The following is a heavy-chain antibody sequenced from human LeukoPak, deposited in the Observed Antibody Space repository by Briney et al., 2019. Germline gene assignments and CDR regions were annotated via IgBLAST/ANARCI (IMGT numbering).Heavy chain of an antibody. CDR2: IWYDGSNK. CDR1: GFTFSSYG. D-gene: IGHD2-15*01. J-gene: IGHJ4*02. Sequence: GGSLRLSCAASGFTFSSYGMHWVRQAPGKGLEWVAVIWYDGSNKYYADSVKGRFTISRDNSKNTLFLQMSSLRAEDTAVYYCAKGVDYCSGGSCLADYWGPGTLVTVSS. CDR3: AKGVDYCSGGSCLADY. V-gene: IGHV3-30*02.